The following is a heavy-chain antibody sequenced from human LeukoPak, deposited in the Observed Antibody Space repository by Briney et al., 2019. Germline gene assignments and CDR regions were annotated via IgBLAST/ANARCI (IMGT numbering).Heavy chain of an antibody. V-gene: IGHV1-2*02. J-gene: IGHJ4*02. Sequence: ASVKVSCKTSGYTFTGYYMHWVRQAPGQGLEWMGWINPNSGGTNYAQKFQGRVTMTRDTSISTAYMELSRLRSDDTAMYYCARSSGWKYNIDYWGQGTLVTVSS. CDR3: ARSSGWKYNIDY. CDR2: INPNSGGT. CDR1: GYTFTGYY. D-gene: IGHD6-19*01.